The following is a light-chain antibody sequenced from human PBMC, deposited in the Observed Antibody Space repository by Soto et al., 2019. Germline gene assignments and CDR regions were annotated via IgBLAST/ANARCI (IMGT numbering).Light chain of an antibody. Sequence: EIVLTQSPGTLSLSPGERATLSCRASQSVSSSYLAWYQQKPGQAPRLRIYGASSRATGIPDRFSGSGSGTAVTLTISRLEPEDFAVYYCQQYGSSPRTFGQGTKVEI. V-gene: IGKV3-20*01. J-gene: IGKJ1*01. CDR3: QQYGSSPRT. CDR1: QSVSSSY. CDR2: GAS.